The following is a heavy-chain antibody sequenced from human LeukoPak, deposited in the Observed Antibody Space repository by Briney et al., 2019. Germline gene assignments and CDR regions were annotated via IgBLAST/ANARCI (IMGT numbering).Heavy chain of an antibody. J-gene: IGHJ3*02. V-gene: IGHV4-61*02. CDR1: GGSISSGSYY. CDR2: IYTSGST. Sequence: PSQTLSLTCTVSGGSISSGSYYWSWIRQPAGKGLEWIGRIYTSGSTNYNPSLKSRVTISVDTSKNQFSLKLSSVTAADTAVYYCARARGDAFDIWGQGTMVTVSS. CDR3: ARARGDAFDI.